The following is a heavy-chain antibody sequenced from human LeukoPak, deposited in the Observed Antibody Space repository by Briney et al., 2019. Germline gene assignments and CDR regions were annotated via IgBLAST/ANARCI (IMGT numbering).Heavy chain of an antibody. CDR3: ARDLTALWFGEGYTMIDY. D-gene: IGHD3-10*01. CDR2: IYHSGST. J-gene: IGHJ4*02. V-gene: IGHV4-38-2*02. Sequence: SETLSLTCTVSGYSISSGYYWGWIRQPSGKGLEWIGSIYHSGSTYYNPSLKSRVTISVDTSKNQFSLKLSSVTAADTAVYYCARDLTALWFGEGYTMIDYWGQGTLVTVSS. CDR1: GYSISSGYY.